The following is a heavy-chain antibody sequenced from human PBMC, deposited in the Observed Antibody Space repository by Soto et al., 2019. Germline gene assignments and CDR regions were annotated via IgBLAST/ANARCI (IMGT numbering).Heavy chain of an antibody. CDR3: ARDRMVRKELLCPDY. CDR1: GYTFTSYG. Sequence: ASVKVSCKASGYTFTSYGISWVRQAPGQGLEWMGWISAYNGNTNYAQKLQGRVTMTTDTSTSTAYMELRSLRSDDTAVYYCARDRMVRKELLCPDYRGQGTLVTVSS. D-gene: IGHD1-7*01. J-gene: IGHJ4*02. CDR2: ISAYNGNT. V-gene: IGHV1-18*01.